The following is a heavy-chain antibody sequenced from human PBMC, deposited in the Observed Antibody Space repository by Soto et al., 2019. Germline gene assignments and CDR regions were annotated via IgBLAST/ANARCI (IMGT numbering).Heavy chain of an antibody. J-gene: IGHJ6*02. V-gene: IGHV3-53*01. CDR2: IYSGGST. Sequence: EVQLVESGGGLIQPGGSLRLSCAASGFTVSSNYMSWVRQAPGKGLEWVSVIYSGGSTYYADSVKGRFTISRDNSKNTXXXXXXXXXXXXXXXXXXXXXXXXXXXXXXYYGMDVWGQGTTVTVSS. CDR1: GFTVSSNY. CDR3: XXXXXXXXXXXXYYGMDV.